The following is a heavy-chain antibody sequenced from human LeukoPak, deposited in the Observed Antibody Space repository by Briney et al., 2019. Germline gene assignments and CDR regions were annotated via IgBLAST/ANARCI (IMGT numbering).Heavy chain of an antibody. D-gene: IGHD6-13*01. V-gene: IGHV3-30-3*01. Sequence: GGSLRLSCAASGFTFSNYAMHWVRQAPGKGLEWVAVISYDGSNKYYADSVKGRFTISRDNSKNTLYLQMNSLRAEDTSVYYCAKDRFLDIAAASGFDPWGQGTLVTVSS. CDR1: GFTFSNYA. CDR2: ISYDGSNK. J-gene: IGHJ5*02. CDR3: AKDRFLDIAAASGFDP.